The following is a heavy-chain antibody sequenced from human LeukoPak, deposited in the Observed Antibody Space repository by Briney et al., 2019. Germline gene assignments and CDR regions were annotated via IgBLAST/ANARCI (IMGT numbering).Heavy chain of an antibody. Sequence: GGSLRLSCAASGFTFSSYGMHWVRQAPGKGLEWVAFIRYDGSNKYYADSVKGRFTISRDNSKNTLYLQMNSLRAEDTAVYYCANRVDTAAYYYYYYMDVWGKGTTVTVSS. CDR2: IRYDGSNK. J-gene: IGHJ6*03. CDR3: ANRVDTAAYYYYYYMDV. CDR1: GFTFSSYG. V-gene: IGHV3-30*02. D-gene: IGHD5-18*01.